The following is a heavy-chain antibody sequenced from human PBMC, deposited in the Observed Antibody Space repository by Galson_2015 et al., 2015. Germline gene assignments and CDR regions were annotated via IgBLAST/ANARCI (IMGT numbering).Heavy chain of an antibody. CDR1: GFTFSNAW. J-gene: IGHJ3*02. Sequence: SLRLSCAASGFTFSNAWMSWVRQAPGKGLEWVGRIKSKTDGGTTDYAAPVKGRFTISRDDSKNTLYLQMNSLKTEDTAVYYCTTPRYNWNDWEISDAFDIWGQGTMVTVSS. CDR3: TTPRYNWNDWEISDAFDI. V-gene: IGHV3-15*01. D-gene: IGHD1-20*01. CDR2: IKSKTDGGTT.